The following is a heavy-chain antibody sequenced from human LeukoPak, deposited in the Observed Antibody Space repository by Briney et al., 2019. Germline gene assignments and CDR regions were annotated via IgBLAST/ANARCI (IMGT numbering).Heavy chain of an antibody. D-gene: IGHD6-25*01. V-gene: IGHV3-48*04. Sequence: GGSLRLSCAASGFTFSSYNMNWVRQAPGKGLEWVSCISSSSSTIDYADSVKGRLTISRDNAKNSLYLQMNSLRAEDTAVYYCARDWSGWVFDYWGQGTLVTVSS. CDR1: GFTFSSYN. CDR3: ARDWSGWVFDY. CDR2: ISSSSSTI. J-gene: IGHJ4*02.